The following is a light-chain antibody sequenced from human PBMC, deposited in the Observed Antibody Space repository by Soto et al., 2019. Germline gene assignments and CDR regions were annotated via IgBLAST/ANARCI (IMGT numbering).Light chain of an antibody. J-gene: IGKJ5*01. CDR2: GAS. V-gene: IGKV3-20*01. Sequence: EIVMTQSPATLSVSPGGRATLSCRASQSISDTLAWYQHKPGQAPRLLISGASSRATGIPDRFSGSGSATDFTLTISRLEPEDFALYYCQHYGRSPITFGQGTRLEIK. CDR3: QHYGRSPIT. CDR1: QSISDT.